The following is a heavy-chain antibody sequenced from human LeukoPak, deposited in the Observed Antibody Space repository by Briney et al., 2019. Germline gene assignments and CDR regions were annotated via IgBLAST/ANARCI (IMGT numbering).Heavy chain of an antibody. J-gene: IGHJ3*02. CDR1: GFTFSSYA. V-gene: IGHV3-64*01. CDR2: ISSNGGST. CDR3: AKGTANYYDSSGPDDAFDI. Sequence: PGGSLRLSCAASGFTFSSYAMHWVRQAPGKGLEYVSAISSNGGSTYYANSVKGRFTISRDNSKNTLYLQMNSLRAEDTAVYYCAKGTANYYDSSGPDDAFDIWGQGTMVTVSS. D-gene: IGHD3-22*01.